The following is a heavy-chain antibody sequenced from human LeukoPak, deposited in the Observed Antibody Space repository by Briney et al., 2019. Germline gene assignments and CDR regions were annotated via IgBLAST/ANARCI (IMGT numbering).Heavy chain of an antibody. CDR2: IYSGGST. D-gene: IGHD6-19*01. CDR3: ARASSGWYSY. J-gene: IGHJ4*02. CDR1: GFTFSTYA. Sequence: GGSLRLSCAASGFTFSTYAMSWVRQAPGKGLEWVSVIYSGGSTYYADSVKGRFTISRDNSKNTLYLQMNSLRAEDTAVYYCARASSGWYSYWGQGTLVTVSS. V-gene: IGHV3-53*01.